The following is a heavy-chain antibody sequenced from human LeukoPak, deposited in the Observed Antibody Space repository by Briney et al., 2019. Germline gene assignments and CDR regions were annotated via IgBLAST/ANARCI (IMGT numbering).Heavy chain of an antibody. Sequence: NPGGSLRLSCAASGFTFSSYAMHWVRQAPGKGLEWVSSISSSSSYIYYADSVKGRFTISRDNAKNSLYLQMNSLRAEDTAVYYCASYPNFDYWGQGTLVTVSS. CDR2: ISSSSSYI. V-gene: IGHV3-21*01. D-gene: IGHD3-16*02. J-gene: IGHJ4*02. CDR3: ASYPNFDY. CDR1: GFTFSSYA.